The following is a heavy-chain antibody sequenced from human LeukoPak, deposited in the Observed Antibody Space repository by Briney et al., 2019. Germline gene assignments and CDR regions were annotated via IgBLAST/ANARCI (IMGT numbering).Heavy chain of an antibody. D-gene: IGHD1-14*01. CDR3: ARGSAKNRPTAYYYGMDV. CDR1: GYTFTSYG. J-gene: IGHJ6*04. Sequence: ASVKVSCKASGYTFTSYGISWVRQAPGQGLEWMGWISAYNGNTNYAQKLQGRVTMTTDTSTSTAYMELRSLRSDDTAVYYCARGSAKNRPTAYYYGMDVWGKGTTVIVSS. V-gene: IGHV1-18*04. CDR2: ISAYNGNT.